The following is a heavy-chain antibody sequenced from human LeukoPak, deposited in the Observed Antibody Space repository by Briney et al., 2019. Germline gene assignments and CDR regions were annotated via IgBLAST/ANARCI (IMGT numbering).Heavy chain of an antibody. CDR2: IYHSGST. CDR1: GGSISSSYW. V-gene: IGHV4-4*02. Sequence: SETLSLTCAVSGGSISSSYWWSWVRQPPGKGLQWIGEIYHSGSTNFNPSLKSRVTISVDKSKNQFSLKLNSVTAADTAVYYCARGIPGYYDTSGYYYDYWGQGTLVTVSS. D-gene: IGHD3-22*01. CDR3: ARGIPGYYDTSGYYYDY. J-gene: IGHJ4*02.